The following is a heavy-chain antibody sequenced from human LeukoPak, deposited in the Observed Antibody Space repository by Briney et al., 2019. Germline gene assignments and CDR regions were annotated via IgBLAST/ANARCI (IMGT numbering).Heavy chain of an antibody. V-gene: IGHV3-30-3*01. CDR1: GFTFSSYA. J-gene: IGHJ4*02. CDR3: ARGAWGFDY. CDR2: MSYDGSNK. D-gene: IGHD3-16*01. Sequence: GGSLRLSCAASGFTFSSYAMHWVRQAPGKGLEWVAVMSYDGSNKYYADSVKGRFTISRDNSKNTLYLQMNSLRAEDTAVYYCARGAWGFDYWGQGTLVTVSS.